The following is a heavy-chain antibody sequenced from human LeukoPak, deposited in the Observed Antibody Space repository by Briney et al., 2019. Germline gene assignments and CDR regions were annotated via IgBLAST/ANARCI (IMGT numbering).Heavy chain of an antibody. D-gene: IGHD1-1*01. CDR1: GSTFSSYG. J-gene: IGHJ4*02. V-gene: IGHV3-30*18. CDR3: AKDRRRRRPYYFDY. Sequence: GRSLRLSCAASGSTFSSYGMHWVRQAPGEGLEWVAVISYDGSNKYYADSVKGRFTTSRDNSKNTLYLQMNSLRAEDTAVYYCAKDRRRRRPYYFDYWGQGTLVTVSS. CDR2: ISYDGSNK.